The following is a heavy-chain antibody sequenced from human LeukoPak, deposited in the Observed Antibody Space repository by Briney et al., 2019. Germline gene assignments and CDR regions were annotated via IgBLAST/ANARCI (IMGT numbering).Heavy chain of an antibody. CDR3: ARVGYSYEQGEKIYYGMDV. CDR2: IWYDGSNK. J-gene: IGHJ6*02. Sequence: GGSLRLSCAASGFTFSSYWMSWVRQAPGKGLEWVAVIWYDGSNKYYADSVKGRFTISRDNSKNTLYLQMNSLRAEDTAVYYCARVGYSYEQGEKIYYGMDVWGQGTTVTVSS. CDR1: GFTFSSYW. V-gene: IGHV3-33*08. D-gene: IGHD5-18*01.